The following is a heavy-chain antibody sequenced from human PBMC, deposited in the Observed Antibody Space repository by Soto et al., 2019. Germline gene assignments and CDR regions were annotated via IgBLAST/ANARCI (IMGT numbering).Heavy chain of an antibody. CDR2: INPNSGGT. J-gene: IGHJ6*02. D-gene: IGHD5-18*01. V-gene: IGHV1-2*02. CDR1: GYTFTGYY. CDR3: ASTGTWIQLWSRDYYYYYGMDV. Sequence: SVKVSCKASGYTFTGYYMHWVRQAPVQGLEWMGWINPNSGGTNYAQKFQGRVTMTRDTSISTAYMELSRLRSDDTAVYYCASTGTWIQLWSRDYYYYYGMDVWGQGTTVTVSS.